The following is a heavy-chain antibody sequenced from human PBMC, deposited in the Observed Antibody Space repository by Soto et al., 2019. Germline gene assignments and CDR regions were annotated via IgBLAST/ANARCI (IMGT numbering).Heavy chain of an antibody. J-gene: IGHJ6*02. D-gene: IGHD1-26*01. Sequence: PGGSLRLSCAVSGFSFSNYAMSWVRQAPGKGLEWVAAISDNIDATYYADSVKGRFTISRDNSKNTLYLQMNSLRAEDTAVYYCAKGQLPNLYYYYGMDVWGQGTTVTVSS. CDR3: AKGQLPNLYYYYGMDV. CDR1: GFSFSNYA. V-gene: IGHV3-23*01. CDR2: ISDNIDAT.